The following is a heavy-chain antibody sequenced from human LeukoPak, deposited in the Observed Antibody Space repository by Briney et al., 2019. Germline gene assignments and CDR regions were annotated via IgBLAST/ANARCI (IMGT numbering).Heavy chain of an antibody. Sequence: SQTLSLTCTISGDSVSNNTTAWNWIRQSPSRGLEWLGRTYYRSKWYSEFAVSVKSRITINPDTSKNQFSLHLKSVTPEDTAVYYCARDGSLWFGESSYYFDFWGQGILVTVSS. CDR3: ARDGSLWFGESSYYFDF. D-gene: IGHD3-10*01. CDR2: TYYRSKWYS. V-gene: IGHV6-1*01. CDR1: GDSVSNNTTA. J-gene: IGHJ4*02.